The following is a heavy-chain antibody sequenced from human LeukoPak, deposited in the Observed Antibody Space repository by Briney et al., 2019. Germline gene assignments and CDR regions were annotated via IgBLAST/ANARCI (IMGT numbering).Heavy chain of an antibody. J-gene: IGHJ4*02. CDR1: GFTFSSYW. V-gene: IGHV3-74*01. CDR2: INSDGSST. D-gene: IGHD3-22*01. CDR3: AKMYYYDSSGYYLEGDFDY. Sequence: GGSLRLSCAASGFTFSSYWMHWVRQAPGKGLVWVSRINSDGSSTSYADSVKGRFTISRDNAKNTLYLQMNSLRAEVTAVYYCAKMYYYDSSGYYLEGDFDYWGQGTLVTVSS.